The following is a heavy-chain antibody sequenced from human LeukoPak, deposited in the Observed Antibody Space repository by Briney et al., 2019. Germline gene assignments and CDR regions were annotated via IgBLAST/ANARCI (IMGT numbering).Heavy chain of an antibody. CDR1: GGTFSSYA. Sequence: ASVKVSCKASGGTFSSYAISWVRQAPGQGLEWMGGIIPIFGTANYAQKFQGRVTITADESTSTAYMELSSLRSEDTAVYYCARGDSTNYDFWSGYPPLKYNWFDPWGQGTLVTVSS. J-gene: IGHJ5*02. V-gene: IGHV1-69*13. D-gene: IGHD3-3*01. CDR2: IIPIFGTA. CDR3: ARGDSTNYDFWSGYPPLKYNWFDP.